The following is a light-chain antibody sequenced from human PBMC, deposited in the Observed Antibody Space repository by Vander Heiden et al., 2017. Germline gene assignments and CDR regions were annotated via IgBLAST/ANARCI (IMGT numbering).Light chain of an antibody. CDR2: EVS. CDR3: SSYTSTSTPHFV. V-gene: IGLV2-14*01. J-gene: IGLJ1*01. Sequence: QSALTQPASVSGSPGQSITISCTGTSSDVGGYNYVSWYQQHPGKAPKLMIFEVSHRPSGVSQRFSGSKSGTTASLTISGLQADDEADYYCSSYTSTSTPHFVFGTGTTVTVL. CDR1: SSDVGGYNY.